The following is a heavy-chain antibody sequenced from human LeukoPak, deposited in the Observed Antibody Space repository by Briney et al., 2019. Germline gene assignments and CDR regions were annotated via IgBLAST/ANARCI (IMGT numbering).Heavy chain of an antibody. CDR2: IKSKIGGGTT. CDR3: TTLDD. CDR1: GFTFSNAW. Sequence: PGGSLRLSCEASGFTFSNAWMSWVRQAPGKGLEWLGRIKSKIGGGTTDYAVPVKGRFTISRDGSKNTLYLQMNSLKTEDTAVYYCTTLDDWGQGTLVTVSS. J-gene: IGHJ4*02. V-gene: IGHV3-15*01.